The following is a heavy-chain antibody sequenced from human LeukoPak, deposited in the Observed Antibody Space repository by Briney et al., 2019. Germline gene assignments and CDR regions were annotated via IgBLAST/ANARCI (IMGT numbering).Heavy chain of an antibody. CDR2: INHSGST. V-gene: IGHV4-34*01. Sequence: SETLSLTCAVYGGSFSGYYWSWIRQPPGKGLEWIGEINHSGSTNYNPSLKSRVTISVDTSKNQFSLKLSSVTAEDTAVYYCARDWSHGSGSRQSPADVWGKGTTVTVSS. D-gene: IGHD3-10*01. CDR1: GGSFSGYY. CDR3: ARDWSHGSGSRQSPADV. J-gene: IGHJ6*04.